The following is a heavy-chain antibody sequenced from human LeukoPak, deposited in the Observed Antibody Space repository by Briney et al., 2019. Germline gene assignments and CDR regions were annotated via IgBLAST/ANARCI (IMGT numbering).Heavy chain of an antibody. CDR1: GGSFSGYY. J-gene: IGHJ5*02. Sequence: PSETLSLTCAVYGGSFSGYYWSWIRQPPGKGLEWIGEINHSGSTNYNPSLKSRVTISVDTSKNQFSLKLSSVTAADTAVYYCARGGLYCSGGSCSSWFDPWGQRCLVTLSS. CDR3: ARGGLYCSGGSCSSWFDP. V-gene: IGHV4-34*01. CDR2: INHSGST. D-gene: IGHD2-15*01.